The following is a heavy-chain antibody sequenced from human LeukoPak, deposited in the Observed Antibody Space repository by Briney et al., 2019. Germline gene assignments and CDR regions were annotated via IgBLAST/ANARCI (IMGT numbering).Heavy chain of an antibody. CDR2: INHSGST. CDR3: ARMNLGGSGSYFFDY. D-gene: IGHD3-10*01. CDR1: GGSFSGYY. Sequence: SETLSLTCAVYGGSFSGYYWSWIRQPPGKGLEWIGEINHSGSTNYNPSLKSRVTISVDTSKNQFSLKLSSVTAADTAVYYCARMNLGGSGSYFFDYWGQGTLVTVSS. V-gene: IGHV4-34*01. J-gene: IGHJ4*02.